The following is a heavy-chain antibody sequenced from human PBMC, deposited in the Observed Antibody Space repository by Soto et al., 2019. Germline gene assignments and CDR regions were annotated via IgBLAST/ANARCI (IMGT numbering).Heavy chain of an antibody. J-gene: IGHJ6*02. Sequence: SETLSLTCTVSGDSISSYYWSWIRQPPGKGLEWIGYIYYSGSTNYNPSLKSRVTVSVDTSKNQFSLKLSSVTAADTAVYYCARDRGYRGSYYGMDVWGQGTTVTVSS. V-gene: IGHV4-59*01. CDR2: IYYSGST. D-gene: IGHD3-10*01. CDR3: ARDRGYRGSYYGMDV. CDR1: GDSISSYY.